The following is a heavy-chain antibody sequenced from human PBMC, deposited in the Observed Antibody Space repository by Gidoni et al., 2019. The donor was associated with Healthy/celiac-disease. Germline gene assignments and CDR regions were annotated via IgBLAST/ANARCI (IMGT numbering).Heavy chain of an antibody. V-gene: IGHV3-23*01. CDR3: AKDSRREAMGDHGDY. CDR1: GFTCSSYA. J-gene: IGHJ4*02. D-gene: IGHD5-18*01. CDR2: ISGSGGST. Sequence: EVQLLESGGGLVQPGGSLRLACAASGFTCSSYAMSWVRPAPGKGLEWVSAISGSGGSTYYADSVKGRFTISRDNSKNTLYLQMNSLRAEDTAVYYCAKDSRREAMGDHGDYWGQGTLVTVSS.